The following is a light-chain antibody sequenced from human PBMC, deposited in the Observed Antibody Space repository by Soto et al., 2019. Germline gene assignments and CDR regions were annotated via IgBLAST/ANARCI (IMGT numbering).Light chain of an antibody. J-gene: IGKJ1*01. V-gene: IGKV1-5*03. Sequence: DLQMTQSPSTLSASVGDRVTITCRASQSISSWLAWYQQKPGKAPKLLIYKASSLESGVPSRFSGSGSGTEFTLTISSLQPDDFATYYCQQYNSLPWTFGQGTKVEIK. CDR1: QSISSW. CDR2: KAS. CDR3: QQYNSLPWT.